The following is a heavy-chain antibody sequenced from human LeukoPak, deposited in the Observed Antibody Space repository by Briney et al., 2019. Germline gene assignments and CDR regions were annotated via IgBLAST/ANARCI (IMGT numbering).Heavy chain of an antibody. V-gene: IGHV4-31*03. Sequence: SETLSLTCTVSGGSISSGDFYWSWIRQHPGKGLEWIGYIYYSGTTYCNPSLKSRVTISVDTSKNQFSLKLTSVTAADTAVYYCARVPVYDTGGCYYLYSFDIWGQGTMVTVSS. D-gene: IGHD3-22*01. CDR3: ARVPVYDTGGCYYLYSFDI. J-gene: IGHJ3*02. CDR1: GGSISSGDFY. CDR2: IYYSGTT.